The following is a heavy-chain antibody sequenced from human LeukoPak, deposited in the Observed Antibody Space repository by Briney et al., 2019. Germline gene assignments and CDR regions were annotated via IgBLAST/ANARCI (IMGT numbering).Heavy chain of an antibody. CDR3: ASDAGYGDSRYYFDY. CDR2: ITPHTGNT. D-gene: IGHD4-17*01. V-gene: IGHV1-18*04. Sequence: ASVKVSCTAPGYTFTTHGIHWVRQAPGQGLEWMGYITPHTGNTDYAPKFQGRLTVTADTPTSTAYMELRSLRSDDTAVYYCASDAGYGDSRYYFDYWGQGTLVTVSS. J-gene: IGHJ4*02. CDR1: GYTFTTHG.